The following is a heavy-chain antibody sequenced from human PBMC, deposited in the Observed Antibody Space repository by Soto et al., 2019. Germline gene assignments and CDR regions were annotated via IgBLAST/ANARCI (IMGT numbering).Heavy chain of an antibody. Sequence: SETLSLTCTVSGGSISSYYWSWIRQPPGKGLEWIGYIYYSGSTNYNPSLKSRVTISVDTSKNQFSLKLSSVTAADTAVYYCARHALQGSGRYYGSGSYYKTSWYYYYYMDVWGKGTTVTVSS. CDR3: ARHALQGSGRYYGSGSYYKTSWYYYYYMDV. V-gene: IGHV4-59*08. CDR2: IYYSGST. CDR1: GGSISSYY. J-gene: IGHJ6*03. D-gene: IGHD3-10*01.